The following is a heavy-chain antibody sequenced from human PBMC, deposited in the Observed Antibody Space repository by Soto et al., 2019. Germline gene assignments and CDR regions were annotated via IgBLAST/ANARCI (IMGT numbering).Heavy chain of an antibody. D-gene: IGHD3-10*01. CDR1: GGTFSPYT. V-gene: IGHV1-69*08. CDR2: IIPFHGVT. CDR3: TRDWEITVSTWSFGGF. J-gene: IGHJ4*02. Sequence: QVQLVQSGAEVKKPGSSVKVSCKALGGTFSPYTINWVRQAPGQGLEWMGRIIPFHGVTNYAQKFQARVTITAEKSTSTAYMELSGLRFEDTAMYYCTRDWEITVSTWSFGGFWGRGTLVTVSS.